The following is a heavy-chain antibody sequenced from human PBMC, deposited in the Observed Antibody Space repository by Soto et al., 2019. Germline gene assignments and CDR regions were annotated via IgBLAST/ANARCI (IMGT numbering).Heavy chain of an antibody. CDR2: ISGSGGST. Sequence: GGSLRLSCAASGFTFSSYAMSWVRQAPGKGLEWVSAISGSGGSTYYADSVKGRFTISRDNSKNTLYLQMNSLRAEDTAVYYCARDFPHYYDSSGYPLYGMDVWGQGTTVTVSS. J-gene: IGHJ6*02. D-gene: IGHD3-22*01. CDR1: GFTFSSYA. V-gene: IGHV3-23*01. CDR3: ARDFPHYYDSSGYPLYGMDV.